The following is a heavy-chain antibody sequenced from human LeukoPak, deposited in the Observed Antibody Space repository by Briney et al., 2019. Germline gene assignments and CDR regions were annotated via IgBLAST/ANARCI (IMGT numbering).Heavy chain of an antibody. D-gene: IGHD3-22*01. J-gene: IGHJ4*02. CDR1: GFTFSSYA. CDR3: AKDESIRHSSGYYYVPY. Sequence: PGGSLRLSCAASGFTFSSYAMSWVRQAPGKGLEWVSAISGSGGSTYYADSVKGRFTISRDNSKNTLYLQMNSLRAEDTAVYYCAKDESIRHSSGYYYVPYWGQGTLVTVSS. CDR2: ISGSGGST. V-gene: IGHV3-23*01.